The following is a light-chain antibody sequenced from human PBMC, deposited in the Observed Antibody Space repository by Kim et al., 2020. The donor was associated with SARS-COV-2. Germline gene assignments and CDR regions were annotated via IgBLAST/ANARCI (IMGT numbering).Light chain of an antibody. CDR1: QSVSSN. J-gene: IGKJ4*01. CDR3: QQYNNWLT. CDR2: GAS. V-gene: IGKV3-15*01. Sequence: SVSQGERATRSCRASQSVSSNLAWYQQKTGQAPRLRIYGASTRATGIPARFSGSGSGTEFTLTISSLQSEDFAVYYCQQYNNWLTFGGGTKVDIK.